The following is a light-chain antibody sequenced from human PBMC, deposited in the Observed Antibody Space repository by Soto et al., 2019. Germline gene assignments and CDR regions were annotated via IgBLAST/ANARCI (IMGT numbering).Light chain of an antibody. Sequence: EIVLTQSPGPLSLSQGETSTISGRAGQSVSSNLAWYQQKPGQAPRLLSYGASTRATGIPARFSGSGSGTEFTLTISSLQSEDFSVYDCQQYNNWPPWTFGQGTKVEIK. CDR3: QQYNNWPPWT. CDR1: QSVSSN. V-gene: IGKV3-15*01. CDR2: GAS. J-gene: IGKJ1*01.